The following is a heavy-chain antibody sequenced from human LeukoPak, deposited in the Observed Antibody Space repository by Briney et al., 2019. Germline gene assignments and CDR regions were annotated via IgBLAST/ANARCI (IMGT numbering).Heavy chain of an antibody. CDR1: GFTFSSYA. V-gene: IGHV3-23*01. D-gene: IGHD6-19*01. CDR2: ISGSGGST. CDR3: ARGYSSGWYHKSDY. J-gene: IGHJ4*02. Sequence: GGSLRLSCAASGFTFSSYAMSWVRQAPGKGLEWVSAISGSGGSTYYADSVKGRFTISRDNAKNSLYLQMNSLRAEDTAVYYCARGYSSGWYHKSDYWGQGTLVTVSS.